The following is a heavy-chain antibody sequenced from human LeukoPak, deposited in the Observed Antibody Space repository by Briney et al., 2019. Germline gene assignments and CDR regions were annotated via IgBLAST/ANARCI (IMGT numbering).Heavy chain of an antibody. D-gene: IGHD1-20*01. CDR1: GFTFSSYS. Sequence: GGSPRLSCAASGFTFSSYSMNWVRQAPGKGLEWVSSISSSSSYIYYAGSVKGRFTISRDNAKNSLYLQMNSLRAEDTAVYYCARETNWIDYWGQGTLVTVSS. J-gene: IGHJ4*02. V-gene: IGHV3-21*01. CDR2: ISSSSSYI. CDR3: ARETNWIDY.